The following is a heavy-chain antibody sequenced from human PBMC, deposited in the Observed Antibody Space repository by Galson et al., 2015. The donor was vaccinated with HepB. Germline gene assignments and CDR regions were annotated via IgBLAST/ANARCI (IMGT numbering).Heavy chain of an antibody. CDR1: GFTFSTSW. D-gene: IGHD3-3*01. CDR3: ARGDFWSGPRGLDY. V-gene: IGHV3-7*03. Sequence: SLRLSCAASGFTFSTSWMSWVRQAPGKGLEYVANMKQDGSEIYYVDSVKGRFTISRDNAQNSLYLQMNSLRAEDTAVYYCARGDFWSGPRGLDYWGQGTPVTVSS. CDR2: MKQDGSEI. J-gene: IGHJ4*02.